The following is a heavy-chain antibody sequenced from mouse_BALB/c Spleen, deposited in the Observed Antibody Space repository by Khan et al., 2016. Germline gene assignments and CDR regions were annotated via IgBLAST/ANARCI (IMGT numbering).Heavy chain of an antibody. Sequence: EVQLQESGPSLVKPSQTLSLTCSVTGDSITSGYWNWIRKFPGNKLEYMGYISYSGSTYYNPSLKSRISITRDTSKNQYYLQLNSVTTEDTATYYCARGYDGGYWCFDVWGAGTTVTVSS. CDR3: ARGYDGGYWCFDV. CDR1: GDSITSGY. CDR2: ISYSGST. D-gene: IGHD2-2*01. V-gene: IGHV3-8*02. J-gene: IGHJ1*01.